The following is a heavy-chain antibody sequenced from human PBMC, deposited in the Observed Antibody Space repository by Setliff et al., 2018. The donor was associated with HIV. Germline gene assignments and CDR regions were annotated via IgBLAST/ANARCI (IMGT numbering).Heavy chain of an antibody. J-gene: IGHJ4*02. CDR2: ISTYNGNT. CDR3: AREVLGGSSWYRFYFDY. V-gene: IGHV1-18*04. D-gene: IGHD6-13*01. Sequence: ASVKVSCKASGYTFSAYNMHWVRQAPGQGLEWMGWISTYNGNTNYAQKFQGRVTMTTVTSTSTAYMELRSLRSDDTAVYYCAREVLGGSSWYRFYFDYWGRGTLVTVSS. CDR1: GYTFSAYN.